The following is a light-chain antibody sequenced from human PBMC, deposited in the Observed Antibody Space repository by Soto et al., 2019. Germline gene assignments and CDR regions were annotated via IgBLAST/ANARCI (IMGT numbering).Light chain of an antibody. Sequence: EIVMTQSPDTLSVSPGERATLSCRASQSVSSNLAWYQQKPGQAPRLLIYGASTRATGIPGRLSGSRSGTEFTLTISSLQSEDFAVYYCQHYNNWPRTFGQGTKVDIK. J-gene: IGKJ1*01. CDR3: QHYNNWPRT. V-gene: IGKV3-15*01. CDR2: GAS. CDR1: QSVSSN.